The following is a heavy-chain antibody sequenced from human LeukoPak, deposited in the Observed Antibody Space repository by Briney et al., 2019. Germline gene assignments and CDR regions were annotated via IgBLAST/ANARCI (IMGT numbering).Heavy chain of an antibody. V-gene: IGHV4-4*09. J-gene: IGHJ3*02. CDR3: ARHDEIAAAGTDAFDI. CDR2: IYTSGST. D-gene: IGHD6-13*01. CDR1: GGSISSYY. Sequence: PSETLSLTCTVSGGSISSYYWSWIRQPPGKGLEWIGYIYTSGSTNYNPSLKSRVTISVDTSKTQSSLKLSSVTAADTAVYYCARHDEIAAAGTDAFDIWGQGAMVTVSS.